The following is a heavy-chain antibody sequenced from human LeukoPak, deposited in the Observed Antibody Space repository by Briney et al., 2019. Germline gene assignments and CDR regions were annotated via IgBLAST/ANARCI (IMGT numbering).Heavy chain of an antibody. V-gene: IGHV4-61*05. CDR3: ARHAAVEGSSGWSPLWWFDP. J-gene: IGHJ5*02. CDR1: GGSISSSSYY. D-gene: IGHD6-19*01. CDR2: IYYTGIT. Sequence: PSETLSLTCTVSGGSISSSSYYWSWIRQPPGKGLEWIGYIYYTGITNYYNPSLKSRVTISVDTSKSQFSLKLSSVTAADTAVYYCARHAAVEGSSGWSPLWWFDPWGQGTLVTVSS.